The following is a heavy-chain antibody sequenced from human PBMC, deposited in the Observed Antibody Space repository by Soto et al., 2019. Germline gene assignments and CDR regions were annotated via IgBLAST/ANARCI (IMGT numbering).Heavy chain of an antibody. CDR3: ARGPSGDKVDY. CDR1: GASVSSDYYY. Sequence: QVQLQESGPGLVEPSQTLSLTCTVSGASVSSDYYYWSWIRQPPGRGLEWIGHIYNSGSTYSNPSLKRRVTVSLDTSKNQFSLNLSSLTAADTAVYYCARGPSGDKVDYWGQGTLVTVSS. J-gene: IGHJ4*02. CDR2: IYNSGST. D-gene: IGHD1-26*01. V-gene: IGHV4-30-4*01.